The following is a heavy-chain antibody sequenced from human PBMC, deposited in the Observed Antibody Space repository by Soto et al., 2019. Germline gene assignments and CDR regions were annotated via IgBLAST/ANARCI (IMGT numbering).Heavy chain of an antibody. Sequence: QVQLQQWGAGLLKPSETLSLTCAVYGGSLSDYHWSWIRQPPGKGLEWIGEIEQGGSTNYNPSLQSRVAISIATSKKQFSLKLLSVTAADTAVYYCTRGGGGPGRYWGQGTLVTVSS. CDR1: GGSLSDYH. D-gene: IGHD1-26*01. J-gene: IGHJ4*02. CDR3: TRGGGGPGRY. CDR2: IEQGGST. V-gene: IGHV4-34*01.